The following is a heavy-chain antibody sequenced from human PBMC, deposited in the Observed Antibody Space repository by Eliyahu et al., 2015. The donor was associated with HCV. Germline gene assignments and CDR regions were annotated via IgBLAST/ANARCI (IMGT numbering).Heavy chain of an antibody. CDR2: VHYXGST. D-gene: IGHD6-13*01. CDR3: ARQTTGAGQWSWDS. Sequence: QVQLQESGPGLVKPSXTLXLXCAVXGASITSYXWAWIRXPPGKGLEWIGTVHYXGSTFYSPSLKSRVTIFVDKSKNQFSLKVDSVTATDTALYYCARQTTGAGQWSWDSWGQGTLVTVSS. V-gene: IGHV4-39*01. CDR1: GASITSYX. J-gene: IGHJ4*02.